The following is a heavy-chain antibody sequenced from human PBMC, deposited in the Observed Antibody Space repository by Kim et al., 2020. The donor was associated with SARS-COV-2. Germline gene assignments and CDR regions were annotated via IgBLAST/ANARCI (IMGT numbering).Heavy chain of an antibody. Sequence: SRVTISVDTSKNQFSLKLSSVTAADTAVYDCARDRRGWLPSGLNWYFDLWGRGTLVTVSS. V-gene: IGHV4-39*07. J-gene: IGHJ2*01. D-gene: IGHD5-12*01. CDR3: ARDRRGWLPSGLNWYFDL.